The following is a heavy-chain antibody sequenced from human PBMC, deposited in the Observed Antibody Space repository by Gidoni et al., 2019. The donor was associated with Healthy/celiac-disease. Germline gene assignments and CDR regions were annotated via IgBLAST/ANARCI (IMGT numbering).Heavy chain of an antibody. CDR3: ARVGVGDDSSGYYRHYYYGMDV. Sequence: EVQLVQSGAEVKKHGESLKISCKGSGYSFTSYWIGWVRQMPGKGLEGMGIISPGDSSTRYSPSFQGQVTISADKSISTAYLQWSSLKASDTAMYYCARVGVGDDSSGYYRHYYYGMDVWGQGTTVTVSS. J-gene: IGHJ6*02. CDR2: ISPGDSST. CDR1: GYSFTSYW. V-gene: IGHV5-51*01. D-gene: IGHD3-22*01.